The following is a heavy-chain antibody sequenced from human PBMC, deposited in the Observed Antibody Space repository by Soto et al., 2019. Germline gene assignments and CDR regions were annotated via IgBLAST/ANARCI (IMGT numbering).Heavy chain of an antibody. J-gene: IGHJ6*02. CDR2: INPSGGST. V-gene: IGHV1-46*03. D-gene: IGHD2-8*01. CDR3: ARCYSGSMKLRVSRDMDV. CDR1: GYTFTSYY. Sequence: SAVKVSCKASGYTFTSYYMHCLRQASGQELERMGIINPSGGSTSYAQKFQRRVTMTRDTSTSTVYMELSSLRSEDTAVYYCARCYSGSMKLRVSRDMDVWGE.